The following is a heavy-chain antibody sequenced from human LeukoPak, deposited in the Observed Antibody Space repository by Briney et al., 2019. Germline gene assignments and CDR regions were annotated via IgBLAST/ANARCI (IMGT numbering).Heavy chain of an antibody. V-gene: IGHV4-59*08. CDR2: IYYSGST. J-gene: IGHJ5*02. CDR1: GGSISSYY. CDR3: ARLLWFGESTNWFDP. Sequence: SETLFLTCTVSGGSISSYYWSWIRQPPGKGLEWIGYIYYSGSTNYNPSLKSRVTISVDTSKNQFSLKLSSVTAADTAVYYCARLLWFGESTNWFDPWGQGTLVTVTS. D-gene: IGHD3-10*01.